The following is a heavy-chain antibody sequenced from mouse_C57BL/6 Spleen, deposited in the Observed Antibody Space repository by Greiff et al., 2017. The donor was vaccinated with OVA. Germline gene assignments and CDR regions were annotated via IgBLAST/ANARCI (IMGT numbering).Heavy chain of an antibody. J-gene: IGHJ4*01. CDR3: ARYSKEAMDY. V-gene: IGHV1-69*01. D-gene: IGHD2-5*01. CDR2: IDPSDSYT. CDR1: GYTFTGYW. Sequence: QVQLQQSGAELMKPGASVKLSCKATGYTFTGYWIEWVKQRPGHGLEWIGEIDPSDSYTTYNRKFKGKSTLTVDKSSSTAYMQLSSLTSEDSAVYYCARYSKEAMDYWGQGTSVTVSS.